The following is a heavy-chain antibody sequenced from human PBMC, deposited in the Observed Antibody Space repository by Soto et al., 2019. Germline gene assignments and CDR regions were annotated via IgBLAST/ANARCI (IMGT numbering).Heavy chain of an antibody. CDR2: ISDSGST. D-gene: IGHD2-2*01. CDR1: GFTFSNHA. CDR3: ARDPGGHYCTSTSCLYFFDH. V-gene: IGHV3-23*01. J-gene: IGHJ4*02. Sequence: EVQLLESGGALVQPGGSLRLSCAASGFTFSNHAMNWVRQAPGKGLEWVSTISDSGSTYYADSVKGRFTIARDNSKKKLYLQMNSLRAEGTAVYYCARDPGGHYCTSTSCLYFFDHWGQGTLVIVSS.